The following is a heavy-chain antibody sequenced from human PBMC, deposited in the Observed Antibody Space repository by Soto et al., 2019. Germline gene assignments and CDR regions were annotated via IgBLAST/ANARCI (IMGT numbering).Heavy chain of an antibody. CDR1: GFTFSSYG. V-gene: IGHV3-33*01. D-gene: IGHD4-4*01. J-gene: IGHJ6*02. CDR2: IWYDGSNK. CDR3: ARVDSNYVRWGDYYYGMDV. Sequence: GGSLRLSCAASGFTFSSYGMHWVRQAPGKGLEWVAVIWYDGSNKYYADSVKGRFTISRDNSKNTLYLQMNSLRAEDTAVYYCARVDSNYVRWGDYYYGMDVWGQGTTVTVSS.